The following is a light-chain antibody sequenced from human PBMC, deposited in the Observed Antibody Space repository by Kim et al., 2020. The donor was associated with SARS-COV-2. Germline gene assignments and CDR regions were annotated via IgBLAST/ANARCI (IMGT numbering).Light chain of an antibody. CDR1: SLRSYY. CDR2: GKN. V-gene: IGLV3-19*01. J-gene: IGLJ2*01. Sequence: ALGQTVRITCQGDSLRSYYASWYQQKPGQAPVLVIYGKNNRPSGIPDRFSGSSSGNTASLTITGAQAEDGADYYCNSRDSSGNHVLFGGGTQLTVL. CDR3: NSRDSSGNHVL.